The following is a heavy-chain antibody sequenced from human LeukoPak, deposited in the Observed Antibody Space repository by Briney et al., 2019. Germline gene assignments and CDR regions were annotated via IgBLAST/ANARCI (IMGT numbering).Heavy chain of an antibody. D-gene: IGHD3-22*01. J-gene: IGHJ4*02. CDR3: VSSYYDSSGYSD. V-gene: IGHV1-46*03. Sequence: ASVKVSCKASGYTFTSYYMHWVRQAPEQGLEWMGIINPSGGSTSYAQKFQGRVTMTRDTSTSTVYMELSSLRSEDTAVYYCVSSYYDSSGYSDWGQGTLVTVSS. CDR2: INPSGGST. CDR1: GYTFTSYY.